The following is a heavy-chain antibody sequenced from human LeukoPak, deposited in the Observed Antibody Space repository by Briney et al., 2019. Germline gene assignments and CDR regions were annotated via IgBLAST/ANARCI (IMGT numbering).Heavy chain of an antibody. D-gene: IGHD3-16*01. Sequence: SETLTLTCTVSGDSISSFHRSWIRQPPGKGLEWIGYISYSGSTNYNPSLKSRVTISVDTSNNYFSLMLSSVTAADTAVYYCARVGRGDYVWGSYSFDYWGQGTLVAVSS. CDR1: GDSISSFH. V-gene: IGHV4-59*01. CDR2: ISYSGST. J-gene: IGHJ4*02. CDR3: ARVGRGDYVWGSYSFDY.